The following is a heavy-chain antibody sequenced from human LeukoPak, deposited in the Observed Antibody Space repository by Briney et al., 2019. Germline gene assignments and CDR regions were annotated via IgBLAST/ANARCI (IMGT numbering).Heavy chain of an antibody. D-gene: IGHD3-3*02. Sequence: GGPLRLSCAGSGFTFSSYSMNWVRQAPGKGLEWVSSIHGGSNYIYYADSVKGRFTTSRDNARSSLYLQMESLRAEDTALYYCARGPPGISYFQYWGQGTLVTVSS. CDR3: ARGPPGISYFQY. J-gene: IGHJ1*01. V-gene: IGHV3-21*01. CDR2: IHGGSNYI. CDR1: GFTFSSYS.